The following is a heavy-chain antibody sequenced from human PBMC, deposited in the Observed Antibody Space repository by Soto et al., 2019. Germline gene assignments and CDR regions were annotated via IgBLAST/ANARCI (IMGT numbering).Heavy chain of an antibody. CDR3: AKGGSDILTGYYRSGNDFDY. CDR2: ISYDGSNK. D-gene: IGHD3-9*01. V-gene: IGHV3-30*18. J-gene: IGHJ4*02. Sequence: QVQLVESGGGVVQPGRSLRLSCAASGFTFSSYGMHWVRQAPGKGLEWVAVISYDGSNKYYADSVKGRFTISRDNSKITLYLQMNSLRAEDTAVYYCAKGGSDILTGYYRSGNDFDYWGQGTLVTVSS. CDR1: GFTFSSYG.